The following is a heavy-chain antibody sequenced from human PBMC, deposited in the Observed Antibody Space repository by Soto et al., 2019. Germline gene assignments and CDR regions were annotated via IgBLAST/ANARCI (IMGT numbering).Heavy chain of an antibody. V-gene: IGHV3-23*01. Sequence: LRLSCAASGFFFSSYAMSWVRQAPGKGLEWVSGIGGSGGYKSYADSVKGRFTISRDNSKNTLYLQMESLGAEDTAVYYCAKDAAMVSSTFNYFDYWGQGTLVTVSS. CDR1: GFFFSSYA. D-gene: IGHD6-13*01. CDR2: IGGSGGYK. CDR3: AKDAAMVSSTFNYFDY. J-gene: IGHJ4*02.